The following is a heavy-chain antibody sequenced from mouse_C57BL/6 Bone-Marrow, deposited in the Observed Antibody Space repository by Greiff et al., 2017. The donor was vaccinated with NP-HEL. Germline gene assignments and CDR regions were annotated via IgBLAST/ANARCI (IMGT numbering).Heavy chain of an antibody. CDR2: IYPGDGDT. D-gene: IGHD2-3*01. CDR3: ARWLLPSDY. CDR1: GYAFSSSW. V-gene: IGHV1-82*01. Sequence: VQGVESGPELVKPGASVKISCKASGYAFSSSWMNWVKQRPGKGLEWIGRIYPGDGDTNYNGKFKGKATLTANKSSSTAYMQLSSLTSEDSAVYFCARWLLPSDYWGQGTTLTVSS. J-gene: IGHJ2*01.